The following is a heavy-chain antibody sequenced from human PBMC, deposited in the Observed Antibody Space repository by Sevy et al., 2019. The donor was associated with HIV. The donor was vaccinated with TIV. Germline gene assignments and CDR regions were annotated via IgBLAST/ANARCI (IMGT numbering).Heavy chain of an antibody. D-gene: IGHD5-18*01. CDR3: AEGDTAFLADLDF. Sequence: GGSLRLSCGASGFSISTHAMNWVRQAPGRGLEWISGISATDGSTHYADSVKGRFTISSDNSKNTVHLQMNRLRAEDTVLYYWAEGDTAFLADLDFWGQGTLVTVSS. V-gene: IGHV3-23*01. J-gene: IGHJ4*02. CDR2: ISATDGST. CDR1: GFSISTHA.